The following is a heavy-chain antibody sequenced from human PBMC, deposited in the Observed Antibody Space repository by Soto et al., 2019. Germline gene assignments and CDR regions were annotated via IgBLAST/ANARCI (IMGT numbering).Heavy chain of an antibody. V-gene: IGHV1-2*02. D-gene: IGHD3-3*01. CDR2: INPNSGGP. CDR1: GYTFTGYY. J-gene: IGHJ6*02. Sequence: ASVKVSCKASGYTFTGYYIHWVRQAPGQRLEWMGYINPNSGGPNYAQKFQGRVTMTRDTSISAAYMELSRLRSDDTAVYFCARDYWSGDRYYYGMDVWGQGTTVTVSS. CDR3: ARDYWSGDRYYYGMDV.